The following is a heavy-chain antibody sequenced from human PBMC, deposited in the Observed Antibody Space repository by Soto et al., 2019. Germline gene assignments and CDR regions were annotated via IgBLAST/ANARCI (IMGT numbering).Heavy chain of an antibody. CDR1: GGSISSSNW. Sequence: QVQLQESGPGLVKPSGTLSLTCAVSGGSISSSNWWSWVRQPPGKGLEWIGKIYHSGSTNDNPSHRRRVTISVDKSKTQFSLMLSSETAAETAVYYCARYSSGWCMDVWGQGTTVTVSS. V-gene: IGHV4-4*02. J-gene: IGHJ6*02. CDR2: IYHSGST. D-gene: IGHD6-19*01. CDR3: ARYSSGWCMDV.